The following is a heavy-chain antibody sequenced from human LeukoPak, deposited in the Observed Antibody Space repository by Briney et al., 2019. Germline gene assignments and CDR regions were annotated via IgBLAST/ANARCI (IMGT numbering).Heavy chain of an antibody. CDR3: ARLDWIAARPAGLNWFDP. CDR1: GGSISSSSYY. Sequence: PSETLSLTCTVSGGSISSSSYYWGWIRQPPGKGLEWIGSIYYSGSTYYNPSLKSRVTISVDTSKNQFSLKLSSVTAADTAVYYCARLDWIAARPAGLNWFDPWGQGTLVTVSS. CDR2: IYYSGST. D-gene: IGHD6-6*01. V-gene: IGHV4-39*01. J-gene: IGHJ5*02.